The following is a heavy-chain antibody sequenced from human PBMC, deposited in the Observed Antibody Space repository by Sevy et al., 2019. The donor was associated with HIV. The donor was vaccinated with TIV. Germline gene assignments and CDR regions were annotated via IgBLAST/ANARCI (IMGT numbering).Heavy chain of an antibody. CDR2: ISSSSSYI. D-gene: IGHD6-13*01. CDR3: ARGVAAAGTLGY. J-gene: IGHJ4*02. Sequence: GGSLRLSCAASGFTFSSYSMNWVRQAPGKGLEWVSSISSSSSYIYYADSVKGRFTISRDNAKNSLYLQMNSLRAEDTVVYYCARGVAAAGTLGYWGQGTLVTVSS. V-gene: IGHV3-21*01. CDR1: GFTFSSYS.